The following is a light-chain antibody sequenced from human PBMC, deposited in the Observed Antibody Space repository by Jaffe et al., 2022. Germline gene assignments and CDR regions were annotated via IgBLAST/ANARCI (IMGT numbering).Light chain of an antibody. CDR3: QQYGSSPRAF. J-gene: IGKJ2*01. Sequence: EIVLTQSPGTLSLSPGERATLSCRASQSVSSSYLAWYQQKPGQAPRLLIYGASSRATGIPDRFSGSGSGTDFTLTISRLEPEDFAVYYCQQYGSSPRAFFGQGTKLEIK. CDR1: QSVSSSY. V-gene: IGKV3-20*01. CDR2: GAS.